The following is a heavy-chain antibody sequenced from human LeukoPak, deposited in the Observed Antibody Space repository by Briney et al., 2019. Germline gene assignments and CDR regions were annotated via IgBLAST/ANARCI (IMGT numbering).Heavy chain of an antibody. D-gene: IGHD2-15*01. V-gene: IGHV4-34*01. Sequence: SETLSLTCAVYGGSFSGYYWSWIRQPPGKGLEWIGEINHSGSTNYNPSLKSRVTISVDTSKNQFSLKLSSVTSADTAVYYCARDAAVFDYWGQGTLVTVSS. CDR3: ARDAAVFDY. CDR1: GGSFSGYY. J-gene: IGHJ4*02. CDR2: INHSGST.